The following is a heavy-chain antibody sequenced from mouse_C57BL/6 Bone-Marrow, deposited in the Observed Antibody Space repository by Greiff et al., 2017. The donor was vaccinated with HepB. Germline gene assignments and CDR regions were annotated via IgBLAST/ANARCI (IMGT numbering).Heavy chain of an antibody. V-gene: IGHV1-63*01. D-gene: IGHD2-4*01. Sequence: QVQLKQSGAELVRPGTSVKMSCKASGYTFTNYWIGWAKQRPGHGLEWIGDIYPGGGYTNYNEKFKGKATLTADKSSSTAYMQFSSLTSEDSAIYYCARRVGDYDYENWYFDVWGTGTTVTVSS. CDR1: GYTFTNYW. CDR2: IYPGGGYT. J-gene: IGHJ1*03. CDR3: ARRVGDYDYENWYFDV.